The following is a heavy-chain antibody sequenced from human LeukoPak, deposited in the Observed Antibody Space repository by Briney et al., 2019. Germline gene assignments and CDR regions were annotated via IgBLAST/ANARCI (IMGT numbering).Heavy chain of an antibody. V-gene: IGHV3-72*01. CDR3: VKPSQGYFQN. CDR1: GFDFSEHE. CDR2: IRNKNRGYIT. Sequence: GGSLRLSCAASGFDFSEHEMDWVRQAPGKGHEWLARIRNKNRGYITEYAASVRGRFTISRDDSTNSLYLQMNSLKTEDTALYYCVKPSQGYFQNWGQGTLVTVYS. J-gene: IGHJ1*01. D-gene: IGHD1-14*01.